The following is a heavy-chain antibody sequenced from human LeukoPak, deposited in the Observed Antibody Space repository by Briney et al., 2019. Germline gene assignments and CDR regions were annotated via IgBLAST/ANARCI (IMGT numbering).Heavy chain of an antibody. D-gene: IGHD1-26*01. J-gene: IGHJ4*02. CDR3: ARHVSGRVWWELQSYFDY. CDR2: ISAYNGNT. CDR1: GYTFTSYG. V-gene: IGHV1-18*01. Sequence: ASVRVSCKASGYTFTSYGISWVRQAPGQGLEWMGWISAYNGNTNYAQKLQGRVTMTTDTSTSTAYMELRSLRSDDTAVYYCARHVSGRVWWELQSYFDYWGQGTLVTVSS.